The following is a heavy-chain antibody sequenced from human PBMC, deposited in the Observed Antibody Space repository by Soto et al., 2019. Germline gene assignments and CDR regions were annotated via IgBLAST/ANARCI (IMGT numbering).Heavy chain of an antibody. D-gene: IGHD3-3*01. J-gene: IGHJ6*02. CDR1: GFTFGDYA. Sequence: PGGSLRLSCTASGFTFGDYAMSWFRQAPGKGLEWVGFIRSKAYGGTTEYAASVKGRFTISRDDSKSIAYLQMNSLKTEDTAVYYCTRDDTRFWRGRYPARYYYYGMDVWGQGTTVTVSS. V-gene: IGHV3-49*03. CDR2: IRSKAYGGTT. CDR3: TRDDTRFWRGRYPARYYYYGMDV.